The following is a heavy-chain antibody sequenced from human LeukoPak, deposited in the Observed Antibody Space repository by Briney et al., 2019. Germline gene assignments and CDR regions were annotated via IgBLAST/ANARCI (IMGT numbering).Heavy chain of an antibody. V-gene: IGHV1-2*02. D-gene: IGHD3-22*01. CDR1: GYTFTGYY. CDR3: ARDGDNSNYYCLDS. Sequence: ASVKVSCKASGYTFTGYYLHWVRQAPGQGLEWMGWINPKSGGTNYAQRFQGRVTMTRDTSISTAYLELSSLRSDDTAVYYCARDGDNSNYYCLDSWGQGTLVTVSS. J-gene: IGHJ4*02. CDR2: INPKSGGT.